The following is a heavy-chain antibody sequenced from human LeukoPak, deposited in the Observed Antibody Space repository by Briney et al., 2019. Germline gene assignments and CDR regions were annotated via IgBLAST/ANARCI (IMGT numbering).Heavy chain of an antibody. V-gene: IGHV5-51*01. CDR1: GYTFTNYW. CDR3: ARRLYYYDVSGPGVFDI. CDR2: ISPGDSAP. D-gene: IGHD3-22*01. J-gene: IGHJ3*02. Sequence: GESLKISCKGSGYTFTNYWIGWVRQLPGKGLQCMGIISPGDSAPTYSPSFRGQATISVDKSINTAYLQWSSLKASDTAMYFCARRLYYYDVSGPGVFDIGGQGSRVTVSS.